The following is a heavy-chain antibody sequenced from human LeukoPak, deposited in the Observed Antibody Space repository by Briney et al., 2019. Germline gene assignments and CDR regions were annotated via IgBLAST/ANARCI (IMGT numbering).Heavy chain of an antibody. D-gene: IGHD6-13*01. CDR2: INHSGST. V-gene: IGHV4-34*01. CDR3: ANSLAAADLYYGMDV. CDR1: AVSFSGYY. J-gene: IGHJ6*02. Sequence: KPSETLSLTCAVDAVSFSGYYWSWIRQPAGKGLEWIGEINHSGSTNYNPSLKSRVTISVDTSKNQFSLKLSSVTAADTAVYYCANSLAAADLYYGMDVWGQGTTVTVSS.